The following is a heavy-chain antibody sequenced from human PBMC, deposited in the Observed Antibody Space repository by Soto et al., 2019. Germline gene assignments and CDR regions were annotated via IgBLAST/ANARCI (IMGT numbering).Heavy chain of an antibody. V-gene: IGHV1-2*02. CDR2: INPNSGGT. Sequence: WASVKVSCKASGYTFTGYYMHWVRQAPGQGLEWMGWINPNSGGTNYAQKFQGRVTMTRDTSISTAYMELSRLRSDDTAVYYCASRLVGGSSPSRDYYQYYGMDGWGQGTTVTVSS. CDR3: ASRLVGGSSPSRDYYQYYGMDG. D-gene: IGHD2-15*01. CDR1: GYTFTGYY. J-gene: IGHJ6*02.